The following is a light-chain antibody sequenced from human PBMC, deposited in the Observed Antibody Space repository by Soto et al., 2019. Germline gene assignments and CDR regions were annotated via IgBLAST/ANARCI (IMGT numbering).Light chain of an antibody. CDR3: QQYDTHFWT. V-gene: IGKV1-5*03. CDR2: HVS. Sequence: DIQMTQSPSTLSASVGDRVTVTCRASQSISSSLAWFQQKPGKAPKLLMYHVSRLNSGVSSRFIGSGSGTEFTPTISSLQPDDFATYYCQQYDTHFWTFGQGTKVEIK. CDR1: QSISSS. J-gene: IGKJ1*01.